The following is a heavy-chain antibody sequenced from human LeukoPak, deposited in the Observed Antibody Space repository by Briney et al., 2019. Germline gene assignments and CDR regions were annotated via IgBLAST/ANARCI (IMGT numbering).Heavy chain of an antibody. CDR1: DGSFSGYY. J-gene: IGHJ2*01. D-gene: IGHD6-13*01. Sequence: SETLSLTCAVYDGSFSGYYWSWIRQPPGKGLEWIGSIYYSGSTYYNPSLKSRVTISVDTSKNQFSLKLSSVTAADTAVYYCARERNSSSWSDTHWYFDLWGRGTLATVSS. CDR3: ARERNSSSWSDTHWYFDL. CDR2: IYYSGST. V-gene: IGHV4-34*01.